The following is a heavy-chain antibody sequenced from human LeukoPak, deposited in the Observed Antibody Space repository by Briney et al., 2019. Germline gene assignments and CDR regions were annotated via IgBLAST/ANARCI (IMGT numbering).Heavy chain of an antibody. V-gene: IGHV3-7*05. Sequence: GGSLRLSCAASGFTFSSYWMSWVRQAPGKGLEWVANIKRDGSEKYYVDSVKGRFTISRDNAKNSLYLQMNSLRAEDTAVYYCARGVCSSTSCYEDYWGQGTLVTVSS. CDR2: IKRDGSEK. CDR1: GFTFSSYW. D-gene: IGHD2-2*01. CDR3: ARGVCSSTSCYEDY. J-gene: IGHJ4*02.